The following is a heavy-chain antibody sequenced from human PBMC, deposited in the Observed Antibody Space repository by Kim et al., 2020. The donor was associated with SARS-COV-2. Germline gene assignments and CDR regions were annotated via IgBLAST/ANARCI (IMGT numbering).Heavy chain of an antibody. D-gene: IGHD1-26*01. V-gene: IGHV3-23*01. Sequence: DSVKGRFTISRDNSTNTLYLQMNSLRAEDTAVYYCAKDQPVWSGSDIFDYWGQGTLVTVSS. CDR3: AKDQPVWSGSDIFDY. J-gene: IGHJ4*02.